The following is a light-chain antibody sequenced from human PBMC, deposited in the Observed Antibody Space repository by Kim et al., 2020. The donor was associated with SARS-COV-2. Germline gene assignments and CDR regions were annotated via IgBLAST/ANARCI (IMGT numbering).Light chain of an antibody. CDR1: QSVSSN. J-gene: IGKJ1*01. CDR2: TAS. V-gene: IGKV3-15*01. Sequence: VSPGGRATISCRASQSVSSNLAWYQHKPGQAPRLLINTASTRATGIPARFSGSGSGTEFTLTISSLQSEDSAVYYCQQYNNWQWTFGQGTKVDIK. CDR3: QQYNNWQWT.